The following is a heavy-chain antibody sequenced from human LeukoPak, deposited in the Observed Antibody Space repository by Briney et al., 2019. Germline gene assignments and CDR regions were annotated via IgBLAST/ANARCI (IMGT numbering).Heavy chain of an antibody. CDR2: VNPNSGNT. D-gene: IGHD7-27*01. CDR1: GYTFTSYD. J-gene: IGHJ4*02. Sequence: ASVKVSCKASGYTFTSYDINWVRQATGQGLEWMGWVNPNSGNTGYAQKFQGRVTMTRNTSISTAYMELSSLRSEDTAVYYCARSNWGSGDFDYWGQGTLVTVSS. V-gene: IGHV1-8*01. CDR3: ARSNWGSGDFDY.